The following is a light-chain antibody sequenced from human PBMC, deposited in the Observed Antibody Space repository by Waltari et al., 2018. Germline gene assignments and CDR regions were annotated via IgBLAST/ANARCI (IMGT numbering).Light chain of an antibody. V-gene: IGKV3-15*01. CDR3: QQYNDWYS. J-gene: IGKJ2*03. CDR2: VAS. CDR1: QSVASN. Sequence: EKVLTQSPATLSVSPGESVTLPCRPSQSVASNLAWYQQRPGQAPRLVIYVASTRASGIPARFSGSGSGTEFTLTISGLQSEDCALYYCQQYNDWYSFGQGTKLEIK.